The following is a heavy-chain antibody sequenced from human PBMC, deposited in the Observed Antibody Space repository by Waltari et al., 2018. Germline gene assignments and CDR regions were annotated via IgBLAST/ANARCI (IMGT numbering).Heavy chain of an antibody. CDR3: ARGRYVPGP. Sequence: EVQLVESGGGLVQPGGSLRLSCAASGFTFSSYSMTWVRQAPGKGVEWVANIKEDGTEKKDVDSLKGRFTISRDNAKNSLYLEMNSLRVEDTAVYYCARGRYVPGPWGQGTLVTVSS. CDR1: GFTFSSYS. J-gene: IGHJ5*02. D-gene: IGHD3-10*02. V-gene: IGHV3-7*03. CDR2: IKEDGTEK.